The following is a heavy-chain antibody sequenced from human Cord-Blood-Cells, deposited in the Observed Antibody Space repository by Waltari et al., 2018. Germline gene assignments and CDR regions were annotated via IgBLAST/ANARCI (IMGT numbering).Heavy chain of an antibody. CDR3: ARVWGSYFDY. CDR1: GGSISSHY. V-gene: IGHV4-59*11. D-gene: IGHD3-16*01. Sequence: QVQLQESGPGLVKPSETLSLTCTVSGGSISSHYWSWIRQPPGKGLEWIGYIYYSGSTNYNPSLKSRVTISVDTSKNQFSLKLNSVTAADTAVYYCARVWGSYFDYWGQGTLVTVSS. J-gene: IGHJ4*02. CDR2: IYYSGST.